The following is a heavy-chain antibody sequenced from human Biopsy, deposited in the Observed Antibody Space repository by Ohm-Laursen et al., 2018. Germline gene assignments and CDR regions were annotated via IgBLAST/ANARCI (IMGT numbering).Heavy chain of an antibody. CDR2: ISYGGNDE. D-gene: IGHD1-26*01. CDR3: AKDRWERNLHFGGGVDL. V-gene: IGHV3-30*18. J-gene: IGHJ6*02. Sequence: SLRLSCSASGFAFSNYGMHWVRQAPGKGLEWVALISYGGNDEYYADSVEGRFTISRDNSKNTVLLQMNSLRAEDTALYYCAKDRWERNLHFGGGVDLWGQGTTVTVSS. CDR1: GFAFSNYG.